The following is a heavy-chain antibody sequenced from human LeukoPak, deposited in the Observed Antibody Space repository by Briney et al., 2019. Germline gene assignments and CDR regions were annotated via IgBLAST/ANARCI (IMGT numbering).Heavy chain of an antibody. CDR1: GGTFSSYA. J-gene: IGHJ4*02. D-gene: IGHD1-26*01. CDR2: IIPIFGTA. CDR3: AREGVGATKRGAFDY. Sequence: SVKVSCKASGGTFSSYAISWVRQAPGQGLEWMGGIIPIFGTANYVQKFQGRVTITADESTSTAYMELSSLRFEDTAVYYCAREGVGATKRGAFDYWGQGTLVTVSS. V-gene: IGHV1-69*13.